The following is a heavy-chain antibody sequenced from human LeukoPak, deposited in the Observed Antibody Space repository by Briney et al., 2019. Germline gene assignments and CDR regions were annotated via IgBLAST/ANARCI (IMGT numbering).Heavy chain of an antibody. J-gene: IGHJ4*02. V-gene: IGHV3-21*01. CDR3: ARARYYDFWSGYPDPFDY. D-gene: IGHD3-3*01. Sequence: PGGSLGLSCAASGFTFSSYSMNWVRQAPGKGLEWVSSISSSSSYIYYADSVKGRFTISRDNAKSSLYLQMNSLRAEDTAVYYCARARYYDFWSGYPDPFDYWGQGTLVTVSS. CDR1: GFTFSSYS. CDR2: ISSSSSYI.